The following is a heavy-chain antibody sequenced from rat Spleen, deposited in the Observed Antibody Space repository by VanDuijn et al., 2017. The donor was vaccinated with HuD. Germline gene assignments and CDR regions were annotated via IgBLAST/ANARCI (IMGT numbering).Heavy chain of an antibody. CDR1: GFTFSDYY. J-gene: IGHJ2*01. CDR3: TTDYVYYGLLLRGFAY. D-gene: IGHD1-6*01. CDR2: ISYEGSTT. Sequence: EVQLVESGGGLVQPERSLKLSCAASGFTFSDYYMAWVRQAPTKGLEWVASISYEGSTTYYGDSVKGRFTISRDNAKSTLYLQMNSLRSEDTATYYCTTDYVYYGLLLRGFAYWGQGLMVTVSS. V-gene: IGHV5-22*01.